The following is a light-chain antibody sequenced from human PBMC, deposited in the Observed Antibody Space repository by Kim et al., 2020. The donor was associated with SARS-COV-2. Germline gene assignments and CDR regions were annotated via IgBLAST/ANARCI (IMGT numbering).Light chain of an antibody. J-gene: IGKJ2*01. CDR3: QQYEHLPYT. V-gene: IGKV1-33*01. CDR1: QDIRNY. Sequence: DIQMTQSPSSLSASVGDRVIITCQASQDIRNYLNWFQKKPGKAPKLLIYDASNLEAGVPSRFSGSRAGSHFTFTISSLQSEDIATYYCQQYEHLPYTFGQGTKLEI. CDR2: DAS.